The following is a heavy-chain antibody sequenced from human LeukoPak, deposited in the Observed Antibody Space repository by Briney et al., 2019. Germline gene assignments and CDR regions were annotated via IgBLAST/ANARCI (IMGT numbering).Heavy chain of an antibody. J-gene: IGHJ4*02. V-gene: IGHV4-59*01. Sequence: SETLSLTCTVSGGPIRTYQWSWIRQPPGKGLEWIGNIHYSGSANYNPSLKSRVIISVDTSKNQFSLKLSPVTAADTALYYCARVSQDYDFWSGYYRPFFFFDYWGQGTLVTVSS. D-gene: IGHD3-3*01. CDR3: ARVSQDYDFWSGYYRPFFFFDY. CDR2: IHYSGSA. CDR1: GGPIRTYQ.